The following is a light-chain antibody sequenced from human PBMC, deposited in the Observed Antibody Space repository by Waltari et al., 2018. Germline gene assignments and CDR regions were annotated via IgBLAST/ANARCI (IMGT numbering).Light chain of an antibody. J-gene: IGKJ4*01. CDR1: QTISTY. CDR3: QQSYISPRT. Sequence: DIQMTQSPSSLSASEGDRVTITCRASQTISTYLNWYQQKPGKAPKLLIYAASSLQVGVPSRFSGSGSGTDFKLTISSLQPEDFATYYCQQSYISPRTFGGGTKVEI. V-gene: IGKV1-39*01. CDR2: AAS.